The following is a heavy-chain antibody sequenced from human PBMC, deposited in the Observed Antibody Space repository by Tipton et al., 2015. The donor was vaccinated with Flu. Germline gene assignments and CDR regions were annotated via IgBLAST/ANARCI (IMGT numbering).Heavy chain of an antibody. J-gene: IGHJ6*02. D-gene: IGHD2-2*01. Sequence: TLSLTCAVYGGSFSGYYWSWIRQPPGKGLEWIGEINHSGSTNYNPSLKSRVTISVDTSKNQFSLKLSSVTAADTAVYYCASLRCSSTSCYPPPYGMDVWGQGTTVTVSS. CDR2: INHSGST. CDR1: GGSFSGYY. CDR3: ASLRCSSTSCYPPPYGMDV. V-gene: IGHV4-34*01.